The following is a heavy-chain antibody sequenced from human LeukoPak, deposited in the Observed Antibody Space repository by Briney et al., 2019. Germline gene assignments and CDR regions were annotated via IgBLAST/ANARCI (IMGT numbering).Heavy chain of an antibody. J-gene: IGHJ4*02. Sequence: PGGSLRLSCAASGVSVTGNYWNWGRQAPGRALEWVALIYSDGNTRYAASVTGRFTFSIDGSKSTLFLQMNNLRAADTALSYCAYGDYPLTYWGQGTLVTVSS. CDR3: AYGDYPLTY. CDR2: IYSDGNT. V-gene: IGHV3-66*01. D-gene: IGHD4-17*01. CDR1: GVSVTGNY.